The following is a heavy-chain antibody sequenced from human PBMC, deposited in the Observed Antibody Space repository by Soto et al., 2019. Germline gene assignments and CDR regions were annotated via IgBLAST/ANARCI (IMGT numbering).Heavy chain of an antibody. D-gene: IGHD6-13*01. Sequence: QVQVVQSGPEVKKPGASVKISCQTSGYSFSTYGINWVRQAPGQGLEWMGWISVFNGHTDYAEKFQGRVTMTTDTSTSTGYMELRSLRSDDTAIYYCARGRGASSWYETPHYFDFWGQGTLVTVSS. CDR3: ARGRGASSWYETPHYFDF. J-gene: IGHJ4*02. CDR1: GYSFSTYG. CDR2: ISVFNGHT. V-gene: IGHV1-18*01.